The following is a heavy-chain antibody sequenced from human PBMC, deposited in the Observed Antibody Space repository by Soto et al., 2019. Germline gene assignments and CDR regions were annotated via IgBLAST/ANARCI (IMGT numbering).Heavy chain of an antibody. Sequence: ASVKVSCKASGYTFTSYYMHWVRQAPGQGLEWLGIINPSGGSTTYAQKFQGRVTMTRDTYTSTVYMELSSLISEDTAVYYCAIGDIVAICGMDVGGHGTTVT. V-gene: IGHV1-46*01. CDR3: AIGDIVAICGMDV. CDR2: INPSGGST. CDR1: GYTFTSYY. D-gene: IGHD5-12*01. J-gene: IGHJ6*02.